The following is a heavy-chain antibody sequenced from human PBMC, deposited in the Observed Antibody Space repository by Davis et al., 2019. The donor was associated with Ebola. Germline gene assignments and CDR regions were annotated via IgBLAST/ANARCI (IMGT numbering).Heavy chain of an antibody. CDR2: IYYSGST. CDR3: ARGYGNCNGGSCYYYYYGMDV. Sequence: PSETLSLTCTVSGGSISNNSYYWGWIRQPPGKGLEWIGNIYYSGSTYYNPSLKSRVTISVDTSKNQFSLKLSSVTAADTAMYYCARGYGNCNGGSCYYYYYGMDVWGQGTTVTFSS. V-gene: IGHV4-39*01. J-gene: IGHJ6*02. CDR1: GGSISNNSYY. D-gene: IGHD2-15*01.